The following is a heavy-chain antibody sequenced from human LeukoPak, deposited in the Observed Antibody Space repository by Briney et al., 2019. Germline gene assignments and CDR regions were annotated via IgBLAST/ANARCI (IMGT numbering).Heavy chain of an antibody. CDR3: ARTPYYGMDV. J-gene: IGHJ6*02. V-gene: IGHV4-4*07. CDR1: GDSISTYY. CDR2: IYTSGST. Sequence: SETLSLTCTVSGDSISTYYWSWIRQPAGKGLEWIGHIYTSGSTNYNPSLKSRVTMSVDTSKNQFSLKLSSVTAADTAVYYCARTPYYGMDVWGQGTTVTVSS.